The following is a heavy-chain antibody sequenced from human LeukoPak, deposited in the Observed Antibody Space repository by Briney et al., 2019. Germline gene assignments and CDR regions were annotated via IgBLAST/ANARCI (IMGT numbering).Heavy chain of an antibody. D-gene: IGHD6-13*01. J-gene: IGHJ4*02. CDR2: IIPIFGTA. CDR3: ARSLLPYSSSWYNFDY. Sequence: ASVKVSCKASGGTFSSYAISWVRQAPGQGLEWMGGIIPIFGTANYAQKFQGRVTITTDESTSTAYMELSSLRSEYTAVYYCARSLLPYSSSWYNFDYWGQGTLVTVSS. CDR1: GGTFSSYA. V-gene: IGHV1-69*05.